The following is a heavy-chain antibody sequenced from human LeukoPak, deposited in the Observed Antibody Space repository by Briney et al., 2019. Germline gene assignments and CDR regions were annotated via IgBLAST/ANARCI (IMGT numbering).Heavy chain of an antibody. J-gene: IGHJ4*02. CDR2: MHYSGDS. CDR1: GNSISSLF. V-gene: IGHV4-59*11. CDR3: ARDLELERNRWNYFES. D-gene: IGHD1-1*01. Sequence: PSETLSLTCTVSGNSISSLFWSWIRQPPGKGLEWIGSMHYSGDSKYNPSLRSRVSLSIDTSKQQFSLRLSSVTAADTAVYYCARDLELERNRWNYFESWGQGALVTVSS.